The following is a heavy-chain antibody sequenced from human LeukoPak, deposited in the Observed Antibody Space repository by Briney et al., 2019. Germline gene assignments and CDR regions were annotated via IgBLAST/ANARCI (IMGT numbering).Heavy chain of an antibody. V-gene: IGHV3-74*01. CDR2: ISPDGSNT. CDR3: ARDYYDSSGYYLTLDY. CDR1: GFPFNSFW. Sequence: GGSLRLSCAASGFPFNSFWMHWVRQTPEKGLVWVSRISPDGSNTIYADSVKGRFTISRDNAKNSLYLQMNSLRDEDTAVYYCARDYYDSSGYYLTLDYWGQGTLVTVSS. J-gene: IGHJ4*02. D-gene: IGHD3-22*01.